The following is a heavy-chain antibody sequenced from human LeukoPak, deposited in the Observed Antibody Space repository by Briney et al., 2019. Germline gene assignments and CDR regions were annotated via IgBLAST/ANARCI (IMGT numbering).Heavy chain of an antibody. CDR2: IAAYNGKT. V-gene: IGHV1-18*01. CDR1: GYSFTTYG. Sequence: GASVKASCGTSGYSFTTYGISWVRQAPGQGLEWMGWIAAYNGKTDYAQNLQGRVTMTIDTSTSTSYMELRSLRSDDTAVYYCARVGATHYYYYYMDVWGKGTTVTVSS. D-gene: IGHD1-26*01. CDR3: ARVGATHYYYYYMDV. J-gene: IGHJ6*03.